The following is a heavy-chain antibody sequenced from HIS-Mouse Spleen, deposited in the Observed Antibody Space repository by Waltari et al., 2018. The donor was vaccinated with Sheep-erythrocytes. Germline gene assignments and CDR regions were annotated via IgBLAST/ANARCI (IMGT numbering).Heavy chain of an antibody. CDR3: ARDRSYDYVWGSYRDRAFDI. D-gene: IGHD3-16*02. CDR2: ISSSGSTI. Sequence: LEWVSYISSSGSTIYYADSVKGRFTISRDNAKNSLYLQMNSLRAEDTAVYYCARDRSYDYVWGSYRDRAFDIWGQGTMVTVSS. J-gene: IGHJ3*02. V-gene: IGHV3-11*01.